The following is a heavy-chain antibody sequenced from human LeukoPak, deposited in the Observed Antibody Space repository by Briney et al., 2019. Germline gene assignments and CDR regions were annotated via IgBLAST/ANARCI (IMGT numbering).Heavy chain of an antibody. CDR1: GGSISSSSYY. CDR3: ARHPRVVVVPAAVDI. D-gene: IGHD2-2*01. V-gene: IGHV4-61*02. CDR2: IYTSGST. Sequence: TLSLTCTVSGGSISSSSYYWSWIRQPAGKGLEWIGRIYTSGSTNYNPSLKSRVTMSVDTSKNQFSLKLSSVTAADTAVYYCARHPRVVVVPAAVDIWGQGTMVTVSS. J-gene: IGHJ3*02.